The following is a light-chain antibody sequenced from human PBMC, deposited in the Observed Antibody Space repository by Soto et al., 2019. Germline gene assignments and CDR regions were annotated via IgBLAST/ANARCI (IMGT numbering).Light chain of an antibody. CDR3: QHYGTSAYT. Sequence: EIVLTQSPGTLSLSPGERATLSCRTSQSVSSTYLAWYQQKPGQAPRPLIYVASSRATGIPDWFGGSGSGTDFTLTIGRLEPGDFAVYYWQHYGTSAYTFGQGTKLEIK. CDR2: VAS. CDR1: QSVSSTY. J-gene: IGKJ2*01. V-gene: IGKV3-20*01.